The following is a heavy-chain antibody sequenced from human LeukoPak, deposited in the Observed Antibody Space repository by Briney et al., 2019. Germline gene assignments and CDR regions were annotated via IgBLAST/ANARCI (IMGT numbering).Heavy chain of an antibody. CDR1: GFDLTTHA. J-gene: IGHJ5*02. D-gene: IGHD6-13*01. V-gene: IGHV3-23*01. Sequence: GGSLRLSCAASGFDLTTHAMTWVRQAPAKGLEWVSSIRIGGGGTYYADSVKGRFTISRDNSENTLHLQMNNLRAEDTARYFCARCMVLSQGWCNWFDPWGQGTLVTVSS. CDR2: IRIGGGGT. CDR3: ARCMVLSQGWCNWFDP.